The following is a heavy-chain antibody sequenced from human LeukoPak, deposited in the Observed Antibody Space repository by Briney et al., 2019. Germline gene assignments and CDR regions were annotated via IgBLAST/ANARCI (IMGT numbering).Heavy chain of an antibody. Sequence: PSETLSLTCAVYGGSFSGYYWSWIRQPPGKGLEWIGEINHSGSTNYNPSLKSRVTISVDTSKNQFSLKLSSVTAADTAVYYCARDPYYDYVWGSYRYTGFAHGMDVWGQGTTVTVSS. CDR1: GGSFSGYY. D-gene: IGHD3-16*02. CDR3: ARDPYYDYVWGSYRYTGFAHGMDV. J-gene: IGHJ6*02. CDR2: INHSGST. V-gene: IGHV4-34*01.